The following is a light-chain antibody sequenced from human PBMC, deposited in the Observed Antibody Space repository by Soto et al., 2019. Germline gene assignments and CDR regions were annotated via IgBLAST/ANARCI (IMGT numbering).Light chain of an antibody. CDR3: QQRSNWPPVT. J-gene: IGKJ4*01. CDR1: QSVSSY. CDR2: DAS. Sequence: EIVLTQSPATLSLSPGERATLSCRASQSVSSYLAWYQQKPGQAPRLLIYDASNRATGIPARFSGSGSGTDFTLTISSPEHEDFAIYYSQQRSNWPPVTFGGGTKVEIK. V-gene: IGKV3-11*01.